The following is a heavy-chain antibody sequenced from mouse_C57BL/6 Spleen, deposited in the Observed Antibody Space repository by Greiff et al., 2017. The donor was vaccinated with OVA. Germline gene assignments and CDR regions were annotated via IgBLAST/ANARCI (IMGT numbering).Heavy chain of an antibody. Sequence: EVKLMESGGGLVKPGGSLKLSCAASGFTFSDYGMHWVRQAPEKGLEWVAYISSGSSTIYYADTVKGRFTISRDNAKNTLFLQMTSLRSEDTAMYYCARPRITTVVAMDYWGQGTSVTVSS. J-gene: IGHJ4*01. D-gene: IGHD1-1*01. CDR1: GFTFSDYG. CDR3: ARPRITTVVAMDY. V-gene: IGHV5-17*01. CDR2: ISSGSSTI.